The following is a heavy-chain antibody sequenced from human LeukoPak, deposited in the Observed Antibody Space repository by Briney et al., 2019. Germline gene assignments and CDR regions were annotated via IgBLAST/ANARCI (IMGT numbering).Heavy chain of an antibody. Sequence: SETLSLTCAVYGGSFSGYYWSWIRQPPGKGLEWIGEINHSGSTNYNPSLKSRVTISVDRSKNQFSLKLSSVTAADTAVYYCARFGGYYFSFDYWGQGTLVTVSS. J-gene: IGHJ4*02. V-gene: IGHV4-34*01. CDR3: ARFGGYYFSFDY. CDR2: INHSGST. D-gene: IGHD3-22*01. CDR1: GGSFSGYY.